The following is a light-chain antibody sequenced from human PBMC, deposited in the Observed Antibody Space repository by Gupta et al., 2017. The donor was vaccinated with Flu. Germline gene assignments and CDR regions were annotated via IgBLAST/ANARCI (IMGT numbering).Light chain of an antibody. V-gene: IGKV1-39*01. CDR3: QQIDSTPLST. J-gene: IGKJ2*02. CDR2: AAS. Sequence: DIQMTQSPSSLSASVGDRVTITCRASQSISSYLNWYQQKPGKAPKLLIYAASSLQSGVPSRFSGSGYGTDFTLTISSRQPEDFAAYYCQQIDSTPLSTFGQGTKMEIK. CDR1: QSISSY.